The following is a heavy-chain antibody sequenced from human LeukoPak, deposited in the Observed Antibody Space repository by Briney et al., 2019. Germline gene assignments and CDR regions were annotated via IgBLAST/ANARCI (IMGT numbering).Heavy chain of an antibody. D-gene: IGHD4/OR15-4a*01. CDR1: GFTLSTNA. CDR2: IKYDGSEK. Sequence: GGSLRLSCLTSGFTLSTNAMSWVRQAPGKGLEWVANIKYDGSEKHYVDSVKGRFTISRDNAKNSLYLQMDSLRAEDTAVYYCASDSDDYGDYWGQGTLVTVSS. J-gene: IGHJ4*02. V-gene: IGHV3-7*01. CDR3: ASDSDDYGDY.